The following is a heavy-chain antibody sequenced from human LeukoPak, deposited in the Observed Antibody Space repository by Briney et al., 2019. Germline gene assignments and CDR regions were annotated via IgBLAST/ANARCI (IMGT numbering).Heavy chain of an antibody. CDR2: ITSSRSTI. CDR3: EREYSSSSGRAFDI. J-gene: IGHJ3*02. CDR1: GFSLNTYS. Sequence: PGGSLRLSCAASGFSLNTYSMNWVRQAPGKGLEWISYITSSRSTIYYADSVKGRFTISRDNAENSLYLQMNSLRADDTAVYYCEREYSSSSGRAFDIWGQGTMVTVSS. V-gene: IGHV3-48*01. D-gene: IGHD6-6*01.